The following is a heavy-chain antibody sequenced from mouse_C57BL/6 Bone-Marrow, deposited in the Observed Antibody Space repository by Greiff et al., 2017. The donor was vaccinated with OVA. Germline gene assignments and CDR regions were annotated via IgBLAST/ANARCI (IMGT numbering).Heavy chain of an antibody. J-gene: IGHJ3*01. CDR1: GYTFTSYW. CDR2: IDPSDSYT. V-gene: IGHV1-69*01. D-gene: IGHD2-2*01. Sequence: QVQLQQPGAELVMPGASVKLSCKASGYTFTSYWMHWVKQRPGQGLEWIGEIDPSDSYTNYNQKFKGKSTLTVDKSSSTAYMQLSSLTSEDSAVYYCARRGYDGRGFAYWGQGTPLTVSA. CDR3: ARRGYDGRGFAY.